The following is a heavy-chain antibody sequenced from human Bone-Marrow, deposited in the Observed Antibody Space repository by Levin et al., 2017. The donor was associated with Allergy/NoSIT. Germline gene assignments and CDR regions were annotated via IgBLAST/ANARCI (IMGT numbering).Heavy chain of an antibody. CDR1: GYTFTNYY. CDR3: ARDRAKRIISGTTPDF. Sequence: ASVKVSCKASGYTFTNYYMHWVRQAPGQGLEWMGWINPNSGGTNSAQNFQGRVTMTRDTSISTAYMELTRLTSDDTAVYYCARDRAKRIISGTTPDFWGQGTLVTVSS. J-gene: IGHJ4*02. CDR2: INPNSGGT. V-gene: IGHV1-2*02. D-gene: IGHD1-7*01.